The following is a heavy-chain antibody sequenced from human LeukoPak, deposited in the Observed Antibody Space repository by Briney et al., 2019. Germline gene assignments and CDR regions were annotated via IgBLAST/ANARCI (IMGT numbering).Heavy chain of an antibody. J-gene: IGHJ4*02. Sequence: PSETLSLTCTVSGGSISSWTYYWGCIRQPPGKGVEWIGTIYYGGTNYYNPSLKSRVTISVDTSKNQCSLNLNSVTAADTAVYDCAYGSNSAADHWGQGTLVTVSS. D-gene: IGHD4-23*01. CDR1: GGSISSWTYY. V-gene: IGHV4-39*01. CDR3: AYGSNSAADH. CDR2: IYYGGTN.